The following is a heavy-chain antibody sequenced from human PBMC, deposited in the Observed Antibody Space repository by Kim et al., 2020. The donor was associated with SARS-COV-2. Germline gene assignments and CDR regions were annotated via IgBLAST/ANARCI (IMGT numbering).Heavy chain of an antibody. J-gene: IGHJ6*02. CDR2: IDPSDSYT. V-gene: IGHV5-10-1*01. D-gene: IGHD6-13*01. Sequence: GESLKISCKGSGYSFTSYWISWVRQMPGKGLEWMGRIDPSDSYTNYSPSFQGHVTISADKSISTAYLQWSSLKASDTAMYYCARHEDSSPRNYYYGMDVWGQGTTVTVSS. CDR1: GYSFTSYW. CDR3: ARHEDSSPRNYYYGMDV.